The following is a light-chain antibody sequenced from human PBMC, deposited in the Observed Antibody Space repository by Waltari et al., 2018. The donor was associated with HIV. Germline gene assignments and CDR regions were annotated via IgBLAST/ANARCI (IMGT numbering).Light chain of an antibody. J-gene: IGLJ2*01. V-gene: IGLV1-40*01. CDR2: GNS. CDR1: SSNIGAGYH. CDR3: QSYDSSLGGSV. Sequence: QSVLTQPPSVSGAPGQRVTISCTGSSSNIGAGYHVHWYQQLPGNAPKRLIYGNSNRPSGVPDRFSGSKSGTSASLAITGLQAEDEADYYCQSYDSSLGGSVFGGGTNLTVL.